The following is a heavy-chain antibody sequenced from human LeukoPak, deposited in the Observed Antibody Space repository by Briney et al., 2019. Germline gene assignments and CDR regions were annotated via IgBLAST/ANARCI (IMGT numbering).Heavy chain of an antibody. CDR2: ISYDGSNK. CDR3: ARENPDAFDI. Sequence: GGSLRLSCAASGFTFSSYAMSWVRQAPGKGLEWVAVISYDGSNKYYADSVKGRFTISRDNSKNTLYLQMNSLRAEDTAVYYCARENPDAFDIWGQGTMVTVSS. V-gene: IGHV3-30*04. CDR1: GFTFSSYA. J-gene: IGHJ3*02.